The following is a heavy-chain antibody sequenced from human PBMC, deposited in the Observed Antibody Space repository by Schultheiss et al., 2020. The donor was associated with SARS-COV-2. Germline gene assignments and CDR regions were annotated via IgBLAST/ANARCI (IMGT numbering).Heavy chain of an antibody. V-gene: IGHV4-39*01. CDR3: ARHSRLTMVPDWFDP. Sequence: SETLSLTCNVSGGSISSSSYYWGWIRQPPGEGLEWIGEIYHSGSTNYNPSLKSRVTISVDTSKNQFSLRLSSVTAADTAVYYCARHSRLTMVPDWFDPWGQGTLVTVSS. J-gene: IGHJ5*02. CDR2: IYHSGST. CDR1: GGSISSSSYY. D-gene: IGHD3-10*01.